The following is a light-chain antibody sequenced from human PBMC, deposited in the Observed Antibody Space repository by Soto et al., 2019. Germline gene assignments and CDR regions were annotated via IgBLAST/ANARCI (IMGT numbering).Light chain of an antibody. CDR1: QSVSSY. Sequence: ETVLTQSPATLSLSPGERATLSCRASQSVSSYLAWYQQKPGQAPRLLIYDASNRATGIPARFSGSASGTDFTLTISSLEPEDFALYYCQQRSNWPPIFTFGPGTKVDIK. V-gene: IGKV3-11*01. J-gene: IGKJ3*01. CDR2: DAS. CDR3: QQRSNWPPIFT.